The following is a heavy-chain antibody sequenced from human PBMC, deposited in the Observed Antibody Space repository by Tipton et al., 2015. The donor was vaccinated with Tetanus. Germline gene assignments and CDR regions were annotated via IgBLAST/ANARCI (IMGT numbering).Heavy chain of an antibody. Sequence: CAASGFTFSDFYMSWIRQTPGKGPESISYISPTSTYINYADSVRGRFTTSRDNAKNLLYLQMNTLRADDTAVYYCSSEPRTLPNWGQGTLVTVSS. J-gene: IGHJ4*02. CDR3: SSEPRTLPN. CDR1: GFTFSDFY. CDR2: ISPTSTYI. V-gene: IGHV3-11*06. D-gene: IGHD1-14*01.